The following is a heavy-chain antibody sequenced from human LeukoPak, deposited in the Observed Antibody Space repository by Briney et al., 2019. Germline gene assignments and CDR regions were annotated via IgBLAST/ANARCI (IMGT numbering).Heavy chain of an antibody. Sequence: GESLKISCKGSGYSFTSYWISWVRQMPGKGLEWMGRIDPSDSYTNYSPSFQGHVTISADKSISTAYLQWSSLKASDTAMYYCARTMPEYDSSGYYSGSFDYWGQGTLVTVSS. CDR3: ARTMPEYDSSGYYSGSFDY. CDR1: GYSFTSYW. J-gene: IGHJ4*02. D-gene: IGHD3-22*01. CDR2: IDPSDSYT. V-gene: IGHV5-10-1*01.